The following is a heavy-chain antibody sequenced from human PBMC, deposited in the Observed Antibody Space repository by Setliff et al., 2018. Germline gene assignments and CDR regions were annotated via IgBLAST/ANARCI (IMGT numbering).Heavy chain of an antibody. CDR1: GGSISSDY. V-gene: IGHV4-59*08. J-gene: IGHJ4*02. Sequence: SETLSLTCNVSGGSISSDYWAWIRQPPGKALEWIGYFYHSASSNYNPSLKGRVTMSADTSKKQLYLSLTSVSVADTAMYYCARGSYYDSSGYSPDFFDYWGQGTLVTVSS. CDR3: ARGSYYDSSGYSPDFFDY. CDR2: FYHSASS. D-gene: IGHD3-22*01.